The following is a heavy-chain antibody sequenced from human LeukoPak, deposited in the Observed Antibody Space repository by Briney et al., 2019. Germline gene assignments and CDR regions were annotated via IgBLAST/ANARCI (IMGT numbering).Heavy chain of an antibody. V-gene: IGHV3-23*01. CDR3: AKDLTVLLWFGELFDY. D-gene: IGHD3-10*01. Sequence: GGSLRLSCAASGFTFSSYAMSWVRQAPGKGLEWVSGISGSGGSTYYADSVKGRFTISRDNSKNTLYLQMNSLRAEDTAVYYCAKDLTVLLWFGELFDYWGLGTLVTVSS. J-gene: IGHJ4*01. CDR2: ISGSGGST. CDR1: GFTFSSYA.